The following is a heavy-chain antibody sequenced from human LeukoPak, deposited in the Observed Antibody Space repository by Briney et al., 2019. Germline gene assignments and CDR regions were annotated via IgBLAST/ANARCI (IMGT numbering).Heavy chain of an antibody. J-gene: IGHJ4*02. Sequence: ASVKVSCKASGYTFTTLDINWVRQATGQGLEWMGWINPNSGNRGYAQKFQGRVNITRDTSISTAYMELSSLRSEDTAVYYCARVDGSPDYWGQGTLVTVSS. CDR1: GYTFTTLD. D-gene: IGHD2-15*01. CDR2: INPNSGNR. V-gene: IGHV1-8*03. CDR3: ARVDGSPDY.